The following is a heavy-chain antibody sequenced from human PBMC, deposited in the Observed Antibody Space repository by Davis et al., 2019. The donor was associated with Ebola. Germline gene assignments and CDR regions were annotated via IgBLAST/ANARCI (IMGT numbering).Heavy chain of an antibody. J-gene: IGHJ4*02. V-gene: IGHV1-18*04. CDR3: ARAPNYDVLTGTSSYYFDY. D-gene: IGHD3-9*01. CDR1: GYTFTSYG. Sequence: ASVKVSCKSSGYTFTSYGLVWVRQAPGLGLEWMGWTSGFNTNTNFAQKFQGRVTVSKGTSTNTAYMDLRSLTSDDTAIYYCARAPNYDVLTGTSSYYFDYWGQGTLVTVSS. CDR2: TSGFNTNT.